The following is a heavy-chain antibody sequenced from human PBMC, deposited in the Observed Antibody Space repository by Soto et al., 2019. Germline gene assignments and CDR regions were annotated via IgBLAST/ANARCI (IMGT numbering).Heavy chain of an antibody. D-gene: IGHD6-13*01. J-gene: IGHJ6*02. V-gene: IGHV4-59*12. CDR1: GGSISSYY. Sequence: SETLSLTCTVSGGSISSYYWSWIRQPPGKGLEWIGEIYYSGSTNYNPSLKSRVTISVDKSKNQFSLKLSSVTAADTAVYYCARGSDSSSWSEVYYYGMDVWGQGTTVTVSS. CDR2: IYYSGST. CDR3: ARGSDSSSWSEVYYYGMDV.